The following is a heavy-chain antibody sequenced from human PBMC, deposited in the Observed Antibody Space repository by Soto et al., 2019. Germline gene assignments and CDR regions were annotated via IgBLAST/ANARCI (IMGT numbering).Heavy chain of an antibody. D-gene: IGHD2-2*01. CDR3: ARVGAYCVSASCHDY. J-gene: IGHJ4*02. Sequence: QVQLVQSGAEVKKPGASVKVSCKASGYTFTNYGISWVRQAPGQGREWMGWISAYNGNTDYAQKLQGRVTMTTDTSTRTAYMELRSLRSDDTAVYYCARVGAYCVSASCHDYWGQGTLVTVSS. CDR2: ISAYNGNT. CDR1: GYTFTNYG. V-gene: IGHV1-18*01.